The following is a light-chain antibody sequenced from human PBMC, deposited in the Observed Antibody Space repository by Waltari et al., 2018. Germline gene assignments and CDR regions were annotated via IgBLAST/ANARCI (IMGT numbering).Light chain of an antibody. V-gene: IGKV3-15*01. Sequence: EIVMTQSPATLSVSPGERATLPCRASQSVSSKLAWYQPKPGQAPRLLIYGASTRATGVPARFSGSGSGPEYILTISSLQSEDFAVYYCQHHNNWPPRWTFGQGTKVEIK. J-gene: IGKJ1*01. CDR2: GAS. CDR3: QHHNNWPPRWT. CDR1: QSVSSK.